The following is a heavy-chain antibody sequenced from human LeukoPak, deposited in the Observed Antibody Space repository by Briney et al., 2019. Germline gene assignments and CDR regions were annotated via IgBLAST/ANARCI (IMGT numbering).Heavy chain of an antibody. V-gene: IGHV3-74*01. J-gene: IGHJ4*02. CDR1: GFTFSSYW. CDR2: INTDGSST. D-gene: IGHD6-6*01. Sequence: PGRSLRLSCAASGFTFSSYWMHWVRQAPGKGLVWVSHINTDGSSTTYADSVKGRFTISRDNAKNTLYLQMNSLRAEDTAVYYCARSGGSSSLGYWGQGTLVTVSS. CDR3: ARSGGSSSLGY.